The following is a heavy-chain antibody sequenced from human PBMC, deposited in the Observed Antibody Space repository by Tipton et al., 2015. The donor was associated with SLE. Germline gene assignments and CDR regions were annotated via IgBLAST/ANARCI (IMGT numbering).Heavy chain of an antibody. CDR3: ARFGIWSSGYYFDH. J-gene: IGHJ4*02. V-gene: IGHV1-69*09. D-gene: IGHD3-22*01. CDR1: GGTFSSYT. Sequence: QLVQSGPEVKKPGSSVKVSCKASGGTFSSYTISWVRQAPGQGLEWMGRIIPILGIANYAQKFQGRVTITADKSTSTAYMELSSLRSEDTAVYYCARFGIWSSGYYFDHWGQGTLVTVSS. CDR2: IIPILGIA.